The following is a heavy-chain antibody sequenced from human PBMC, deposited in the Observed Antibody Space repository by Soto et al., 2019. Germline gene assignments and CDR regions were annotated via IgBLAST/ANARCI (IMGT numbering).Heavy chain of an antibody. CDR2: ISSGSDTI. J-gene: IGHJ4*02. D-gene: IGHD5-12*01. Sequence: EVQLVESGGGLVQPGGSLRLSCAASGFTFSDYGVNWVRQAQGKGLEWISYISSGSDTIYYADSVKGRFTISRDDAKNSLFLQMTSLRDEDTAVYYCARVSTTWEDDYWGQGTLVTVSS. CDR1: GFTFSDYG. CDR3: ARVSTTWEDDY. V-gene: IGHV3-48*02.